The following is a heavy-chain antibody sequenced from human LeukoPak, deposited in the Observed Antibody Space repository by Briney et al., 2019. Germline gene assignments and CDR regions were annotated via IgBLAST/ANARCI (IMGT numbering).Heavy chain of an antibody. CDR1: GFTFSDYY. V-gene: IGHV3-11*01. CDR2: ISSSGSTI. J-gene: IGHJ5*02. Sequence: PGGSLRLSCAASGFTFSDYYMSWIRQAPGKGLEWVSYISSSGSTIYYADSVKGRFTISRDNAKNSLYLQMNSLRAEDTAVYYCARDSPRKLTVVTGGWFDPWGQGTLVTVSS. D-gene: IGHD4-23*01. CDR3: ARDSPRKLTVVTGGWFDP.